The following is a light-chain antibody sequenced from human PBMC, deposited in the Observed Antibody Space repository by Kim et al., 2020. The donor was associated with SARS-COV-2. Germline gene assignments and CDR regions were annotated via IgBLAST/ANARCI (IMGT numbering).Light chain of an antibody. CDR2: DVS. V-gene: IGLV2-14*03. CDR3: SSYTSSSTRV. CDR1: SSDVGGYNY. J-gene: IGLJ3*02. Sequence: QSALTHPASVSGSPGQSITISCTGTSSDVGGYNYVSWYQQHPGKAPKLMIYDVSNRPSGVSNRFSGSKSGNMASLTISGLQAEDEADYYCSSYTSSSTRVFGGGTQLTVL.